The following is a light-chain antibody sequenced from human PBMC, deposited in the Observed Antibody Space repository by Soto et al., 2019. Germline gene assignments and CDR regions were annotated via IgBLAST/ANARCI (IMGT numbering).Light chain of an antibody. CDR2: EVS. J-gene: IGLJ2*01. V-gene: IGLV2-8*01. CDR1: SSDVGGYNF. Sequence: QSALTQPPSASGSPGQSVTISCTGTSSDVGGYNFVSWYQQHPGKAPKLMIYEVSERPSGVPDRFSGSKSGNTASLTVSGLQAEDEADYYCRSYEGSNIVVFGGGTKVTVL. CDR3: RSYEGSNIVV.